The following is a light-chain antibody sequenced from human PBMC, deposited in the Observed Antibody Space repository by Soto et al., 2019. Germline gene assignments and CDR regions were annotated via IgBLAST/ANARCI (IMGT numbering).Light chain of an antibody. Sequence: EIVLTQSPATLSLSPGERATLSCRASQSVSSYLAWYQQRPGQAPRLLIYDASSRATGIPARFSGSGSGTDFTLTNTSLEPEDSAVYYCQQRSNWPSTFGGGTKVEI. V-gene: IGKV3-11*01. CDR3: QQRSNWPST. CDR1: QSVSSY. J-gene: IGKJ4*01. CDR2: DAS.